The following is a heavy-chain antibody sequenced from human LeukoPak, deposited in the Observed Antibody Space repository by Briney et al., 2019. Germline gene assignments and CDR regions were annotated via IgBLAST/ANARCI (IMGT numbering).Heavy chain of an antibody. V-gene: IGHV4-59*01. J-gene: IGHJ4*02. D-gene: IGHD3-10*01. CDR3: ARYGSGSYHFDY. CDR1: VGSLSGYY. CDR2: IRYSGST. Sequence: SETLSLTCTVSVGSLSGYYWCCIRQPPREGLEWIGFIRYSGSTNYTPSLKSRVTISVDTSKNQFSLKLSSLTAADTAVYYCARYGSGSYHFDYWGQGTLVTVSS.